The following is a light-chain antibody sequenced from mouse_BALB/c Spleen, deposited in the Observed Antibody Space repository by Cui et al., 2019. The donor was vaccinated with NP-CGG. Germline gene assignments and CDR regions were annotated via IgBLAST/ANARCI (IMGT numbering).Light chain of an antibody. CDR1: TGAVTINNY. CDR3: ALWYSNHWV. J-gene: IGLJ1*01. CDR2: GTN. V-gene: IGLV1*01. Sequence: HAVVTQQSAPTSSPGETVTLTCRSSTGAVTINNYANWVQEKPDHLFTGLIGGTNNRAPGVPARFSGSLIGDKAAFTITGAQTEDEAIYFCALWYSNHWVFGGGTKLTVL.